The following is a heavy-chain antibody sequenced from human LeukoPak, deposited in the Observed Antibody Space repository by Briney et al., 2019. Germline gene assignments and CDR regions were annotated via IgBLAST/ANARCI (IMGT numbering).Heavy chain of an antibody. Sequence: SGGSLRLSSEASGFTLSSYWMKWVRQAPGKGLEWVATVSEDGSGKYFVESVKDRFTISRDSAKNSLYLEMDSLTVEDTAVYFCARDDGDVWGKGTTVTVSS. V-gene: IGHV3-7*01. CDR1: GFTLSSYW. J-gene: IGHJ6*04. CDR2: VSEDGSGK. CDR3: ARDDGDV.